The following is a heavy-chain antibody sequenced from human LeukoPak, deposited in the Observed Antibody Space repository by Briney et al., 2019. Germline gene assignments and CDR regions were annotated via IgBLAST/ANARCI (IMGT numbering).Heavy chain of an antibody. CDR2: INPSGGST. V-gene: IGHV1-46*01. J-gene: IGHJ4*02. CDR1: VYTFTSYY. D-gene: IGHD3-22*01. Sequence: ASVKVFCKASVYTFTSYYMHWARQAPRQGLEWMGIINPSGGSTSYAQKFQGRVTMTRDMSTSTAYMELSSLRSEDTAVYYCARDSRRYYDSSGHYSPFDYWSQGTLVTVSS. CDR3: ARDSRRYYDSSGHYSPFDY.